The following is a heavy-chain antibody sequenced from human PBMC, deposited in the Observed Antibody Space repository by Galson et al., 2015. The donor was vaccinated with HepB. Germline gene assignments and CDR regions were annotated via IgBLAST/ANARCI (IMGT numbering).Heavy chain of an antibody. CDR1: GFTFSSYS. CDR2: IRSSSSYI. D-gene: IGHD6-19*01. Sequence: SLRLSCAASGFTFSSYSMNWVRQAPGKGLEWVSSIRSSSSYIYYADSVKGRFTIPRDNAQNSLYLQMNSLRAEDTAVYYCAREISGWYPAGGFWGQGTLVTVSS. V-gene: IGHV3-21*01. J-gene: IGHJ4*02. CDR3: AREISGWYPAGGF.